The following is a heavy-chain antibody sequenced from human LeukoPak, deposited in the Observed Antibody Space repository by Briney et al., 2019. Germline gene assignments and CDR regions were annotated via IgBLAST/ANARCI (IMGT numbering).Heavy chain of an antibody. CDR2: IIPIFGTA. CDR3: ARASGYAYGMGV. V-gene: IGHV1-69*13. Sequence: GASVKVSCKASGGTFISYAISWVRQAPGQGLEWMGGIIPIFGTANYAQKFQGRVTITADESTSTAYMELSSLRSEDTAVYYCARASGYAYGMGVWGQGTTVTVSS. D-gene: IGHD5-12*01. J-gene: IGHJ6*02. CDR1: GGTFISYA.